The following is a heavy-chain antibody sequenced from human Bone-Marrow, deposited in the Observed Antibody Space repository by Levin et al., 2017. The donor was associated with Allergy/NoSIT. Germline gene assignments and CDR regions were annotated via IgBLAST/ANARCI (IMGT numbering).Heavy chain of an antibody. J-gene: IGHJ3*02. D-gene: IGHD6-19*01. V-gene: IGHV3-13*01. CDR2: INTRGVS. CDR1: GFTFSRYD. Sequence: GGSLRLSCAASGFTFSRYDMHWVRQATGEGLEWVSAINTRGVSFYSDSVKGRFTLSRENAENSLYLQMNNLRAGDTAVYFCARELGEGKSGWFALDIWGQGTLVTVSS. CDR3: ARELGEGKSGWFALDI.